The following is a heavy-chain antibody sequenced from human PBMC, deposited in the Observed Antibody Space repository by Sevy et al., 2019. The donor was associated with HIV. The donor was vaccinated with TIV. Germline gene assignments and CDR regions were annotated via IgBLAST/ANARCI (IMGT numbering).Heavy chain of an antibody. Sequence: GGSLRLSCAASGFTFSNYWMHWVRQVPGKGLAWVARINSEGSFTSYADVVKGRFTISRDNANNTLHLQMKSLRAEDTAVYYCVRYQNYYGMDVWGQGTTVTVSS. D-gene: IGHD2-2*01. CDR2: INSEGSFT. J-gene: IGHJ6*02. CDR1: GFTFSNYW. CDR3: VRYQNYYGMDV. V-gene: IGHV3-74*01.